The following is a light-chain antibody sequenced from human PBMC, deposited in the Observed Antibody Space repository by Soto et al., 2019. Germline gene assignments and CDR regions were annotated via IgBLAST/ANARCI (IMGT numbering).Light chain of an antibody. CDR3: QQYSSVPV. V-gene: IGKV1-27*01. CDR1: QDIRNF. J-gene: IGKJ3*01. Sequence: DIQMTQSPTSLSASVGDRVTITCRASQDIRNFVAWYQQKPGKAPKLLIYAASTLQSGVPSRCSGSGSGTDFTLTLHRLQPEDVATYSCQQYSSVPVFGTGTKVEIK. CDR2: AAS.